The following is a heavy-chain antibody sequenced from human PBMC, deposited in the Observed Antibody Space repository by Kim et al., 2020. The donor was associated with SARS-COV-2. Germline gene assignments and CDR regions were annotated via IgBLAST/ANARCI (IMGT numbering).Heavy chain of an antibody. J-gene: IGHJ4*02. Sequence: GSTNSTPSPKRRATISVDTSKNQFSLKLSSVTAADTAVYYCARGLHANDYWGQGTLVTVSS. V-gene: IGHV4-59*09. CDR3: ARGLHANDY. CDR2: GST.